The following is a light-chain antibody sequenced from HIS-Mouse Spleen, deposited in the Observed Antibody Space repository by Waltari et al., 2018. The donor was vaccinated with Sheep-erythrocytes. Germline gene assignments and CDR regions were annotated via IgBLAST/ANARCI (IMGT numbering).Light chain of an antibody. V-gene: IGKV1-39*01. CDR2: AAS. CDR3: QQSYSTPRT. J-gene: IGKJ1*01. Sequence: DVQMTQSPSSLSASVGDRVTITCRASQSIGSDLNWYQQKPGKAPKLLIYAASSWQSGVPSRFSGSGSGTDFTLTISSLQPEDFATYYCQQSYSTPRTFGQGTKVEIK. CDR1: QSIGSD.